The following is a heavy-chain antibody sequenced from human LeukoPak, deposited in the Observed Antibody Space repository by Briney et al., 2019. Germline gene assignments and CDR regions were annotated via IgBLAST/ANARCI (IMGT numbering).Heavy chain of an antibody. Sequence: GSSVKVSCKASGGTFSSYAISWVRQAPGQGLEWMGGIIPIFGTANYAQKFQGRVTITTDESTSTAYMELSSLRSEDTAVYYCARDIELGHDAFGIWGQGTMVTVSS. V-gene: IGHV1-69*05. CDR3: ARDIELGHDAFGI. CDR2: IIPIFGTA. J-gene: IGHJ3*02. CDR1: GGTFSSYA. D-gene: IGHD6-6*01.